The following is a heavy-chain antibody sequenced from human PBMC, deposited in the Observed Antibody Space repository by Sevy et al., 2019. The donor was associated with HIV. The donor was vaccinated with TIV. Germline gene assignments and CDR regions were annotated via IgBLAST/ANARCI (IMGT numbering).Heavy chain of an antibody. CDR1: GFTFTSYA. J-gene: IGHJ3*02. D-gene: IGHD3-22*01. CDR2: IYGSGGVT. Sequence: GGSLRLSCKPSGFTFTSYAMNWVRQAPGKGLEWISTIYGSGGVTYYEDSVKGRFTISRDKSKNTLYLQMNSLRTEDTALNYCAGGRYDSSGSFDALDIWGQGTMVTVSS. V-gene: IGHV3-23*01. CDR3: AGGRYDSSGSFDALDI.